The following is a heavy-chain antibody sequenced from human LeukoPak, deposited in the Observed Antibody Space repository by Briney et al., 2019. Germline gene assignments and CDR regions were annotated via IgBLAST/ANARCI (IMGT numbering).Heavy chain of an antibody. CDR3: AKDFRCSSTSCYTGFDY. CDR1: GFTFDDYA. J-gene: IGHJ4*02. Sequence: PGRSLRLSCAASGFTFDDYAMHWVRQAPGKGLEWVSGISWNSGSIGYADSVKGRFTISRDNAKNSLYPQMNSLRAEDTALYYCAKDFRCSSTSCYTGFDYWGQGTLVTVSS. V-gene: IGHV3-9*01. D-gene: IGHD2-2*02. CDR2: ISWNSGSI.